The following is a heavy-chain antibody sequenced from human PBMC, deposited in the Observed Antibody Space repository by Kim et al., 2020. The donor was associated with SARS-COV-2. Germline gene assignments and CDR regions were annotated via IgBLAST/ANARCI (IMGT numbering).Heavy chain of an antibody. CDR3: AGEVAVAGTLDY. J-gene: IGHJ4*02. CDR2: ISYDGSNK. Sequence: GGSLRLSCAASGFTFSSYAMNWVRQAPGKGLEWVAVISYDGSNKYYADSVKGRFTISRDNSKNTLYLQMNSLRAEDTAVYYCAGEVAVAGTLDYWGQGTLVPSS. V-gene: IGHV3-30-3*01. D-gene: IGHD6-19*01. CDR1: GFTFSSYA.